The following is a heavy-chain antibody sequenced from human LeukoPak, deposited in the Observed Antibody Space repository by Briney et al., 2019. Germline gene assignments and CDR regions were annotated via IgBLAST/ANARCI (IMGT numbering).Heavy chain of an antibody. Sequence: GGSLRLSCAASGFTFRSYAMHWVRQAPGKGLEWVAVISFDGSNRYYADSVKGRFTISRDNSKNTLYLQMDRQRVEDTAVYYCTRDHNRRLGELSLLDYWGQGTLVTVSS. CDR1: GFTFRSYA. D-gene: IGHD3-16*02. V-gene: IGHV3-30*04. CDR3: TRDHNRRLGELSLLDY. CDR2: ISFDGSNR. J-gene: IGHJ4*02.